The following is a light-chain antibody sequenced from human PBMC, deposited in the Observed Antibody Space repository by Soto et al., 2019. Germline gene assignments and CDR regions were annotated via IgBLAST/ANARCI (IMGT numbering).Light chain of an antibody. J-gene: IGKJ4*01. V-gene: IGKV1-5*01. CDR2: DAS. Sequence: QMTQSPSTLSASVGDRVTITCRASHNIDRWLAWYQQKPGMAPKLLISDASTLESGVPSRFSGSGSGTEFTLTISNLQPDDYATYYCQQAATFPLTFGGGTDVEI. CDR3: QQAATFPLT. CDR1: HNIDRW.